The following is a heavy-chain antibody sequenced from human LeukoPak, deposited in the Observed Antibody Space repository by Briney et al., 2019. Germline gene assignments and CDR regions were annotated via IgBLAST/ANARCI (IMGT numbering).Heavy chain of an antibody. V-gene: IGHV1-2*02. D-gene: IGHD3-16*02. Sequence: ASVKVSCKASGYTFTGYYMHWVRQAPGQGLEWMGWINPNSGGTNYAQKFQGRVTMTRDTSISTAYMELSRLRSDGTAVYYCARDNFQYYDYVWGSYRYRGIDYWGQGTLVTVSS. CDR2: INPNSGGT. CDR1: GYTFTGYY. J-gene: IGHJ4*02. CDR3: ARDNFQYYDYVWGSYRYRGIDY.